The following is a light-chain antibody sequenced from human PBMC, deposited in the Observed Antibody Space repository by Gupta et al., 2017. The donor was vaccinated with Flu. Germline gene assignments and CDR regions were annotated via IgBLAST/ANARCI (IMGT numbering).Light chain of an antibody. Sequence: GDRVTITCQASQDISNYLSWYHQKPGKAPKLLIYDASNLEAGVPSRFSGTGAGTDFTFTISSLQPEDIATYYCQQYDNVPYTFGQGTKLEIK. CDR2: DAS. CDR3: QQYDNVPYT. V-gene: IGKV1-33*01. J-gene: IGKJ2*01. CDR1: QDISNY.